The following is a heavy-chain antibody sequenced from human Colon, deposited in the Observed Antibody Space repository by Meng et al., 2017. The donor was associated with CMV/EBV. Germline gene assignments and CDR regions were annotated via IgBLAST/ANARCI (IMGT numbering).Heavy chain of an antibody. CDR3: ARRRRDGYNYYFDY. CDR1: GTTFSSHT. Sequence: KTSGTTFSSHTITWVRQAPGQGLEWVGRIIPMNGVTNYEQKLQGRVTISVDRATITAYMELSSLRSEDTAVYYCARRRRDGYNYYFDYWGQGTLVTVSS. D-gene: IGHD5-24*01. J-gene: IGHJ4*02. CDR2: IIPMNGVT. V-gene: IGHV1-69*02.